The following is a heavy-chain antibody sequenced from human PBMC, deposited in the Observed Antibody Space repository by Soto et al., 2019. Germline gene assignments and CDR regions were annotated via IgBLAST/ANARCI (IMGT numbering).Heavy chain of an antibody. D-gene: IGHD3-10*01. CDR2: ISAYNGNT. CDR3: ARDKGDGSGSYYGY. Sequence: QVQLVQSGAEVKKPGASVKVSCKASGYTFTSYVITWVRQAPGQGLEWMGWISAYNGNTNYAQKLKGRVTMTTHTSKSTAYTERRSLRSDDTAVYYCARDKGDGSGSYYGYWGQGTLVTVAS. J-gene: IGHJ4*02. V-gene: IGHV1-18*01. CDR1: GYTFTSYV.